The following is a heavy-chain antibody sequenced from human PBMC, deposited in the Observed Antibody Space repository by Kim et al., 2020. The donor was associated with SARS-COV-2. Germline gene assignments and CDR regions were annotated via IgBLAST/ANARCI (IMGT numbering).Heavy chain of an antibody. J-gene: IGHJ4*02. D-gene: IGHD2-15*01. CDR2: ISKGGEHK. Sequence: GGSLRLSCIASGFTFSNFGMDWVRQTPVKGLEWVAAISKGGEHKFYAESVKGRFTVSRDNSKNTVYLQVTTLRPEDMAIYYCTKWGGYYFDSWGQGALVTVSS. CDR3: TKWGGYYFDS. CDR1: GFTFSNFG. V-gene: IGHV3-30*18.